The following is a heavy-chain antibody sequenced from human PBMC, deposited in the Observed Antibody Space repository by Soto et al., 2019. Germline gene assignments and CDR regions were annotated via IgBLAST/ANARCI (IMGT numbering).Heavy chain of an antibody. CDR1: GGSISNYY. CDR2: VSSTGSS. D-gene: IGHD6-13*01. V-gene: IGHV4-4*07. Sequence: SETLSLTCTVSGGSISNYYWSWIRQSAEKRLEWIGRVSSTGSSYYNPSLKSRVTISVDTSKNQVSLNLTSVTAADTAVYYCARGVPAAGTDWFDPWGQGTLVTVS. CDR3: ARGVPAAGTDWFDP. J-gene: IGHJ5*02.